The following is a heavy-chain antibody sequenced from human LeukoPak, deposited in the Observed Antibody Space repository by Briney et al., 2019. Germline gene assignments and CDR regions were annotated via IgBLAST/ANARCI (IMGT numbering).Heavy chain of an antibody. V-gene: IGHV4-34*01. D-gene: IGHD3-10*01. CDR2: INHSGST. Sequence: PGGSLRLSCAASGFTFTNYWMNWVRQAPGKGLEWFGEINHSGSTNYNPSLKSRVTISVDTSKNQFSLKLSSVTAADTAVYYCARGTYYYGSGSYYRYWGQGTLVTVSS. J-gene: IGHJ4*02. CDR1: GFTFTNYW. CDR3: ARGTYYYGSGSYYRY.